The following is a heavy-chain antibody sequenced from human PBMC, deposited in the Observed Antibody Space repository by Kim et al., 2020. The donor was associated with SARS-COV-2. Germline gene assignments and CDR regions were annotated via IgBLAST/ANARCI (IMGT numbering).Heavy chain of an antibody. D-gene: IGHD5-12*01. CDR1: GYDFSKFY. V-gene: IGHV5-10-1*01. CDR2: IDCDDSYV. CDR3: ARRDGYNPIPSYDK. Sequence: GESLKISCQTSGYDFSKFYIGWVRHLPGKGLEWLGRIDCDDSYVHYGPSFEGHVTISADKSLTTAYLQWSNLKVSDSGLYYCARRDGYNPIPSYDKWGQG. J-gene: IGHJ4*02.